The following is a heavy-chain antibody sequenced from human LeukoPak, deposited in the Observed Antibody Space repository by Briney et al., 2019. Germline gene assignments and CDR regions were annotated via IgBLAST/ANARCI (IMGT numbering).Heavy chain of an antibody. J-gene: IGHJ6*04. D-gene: IGHD3-10*02. CDR1: GFTFSSSG. Sequence: GGSLRLSCAASGFTFSSSGMNWVRQAPGKGLEWVSYISSSGSTIYYADSVKGRFTISRDNAKNSLYLQMNSLRAEDTAVYYCAELGITMIGGVWGKGTTVTISS. CDR2: ISSSGSTI. CDR3: AELGITMIGGV. V-gene: IGHV3-48*04.